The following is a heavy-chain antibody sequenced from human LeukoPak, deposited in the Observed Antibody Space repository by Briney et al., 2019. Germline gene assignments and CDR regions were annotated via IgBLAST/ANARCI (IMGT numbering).Heavy chain of an antibody. D-gene: IGHD2-2*02. V-gene: IGHV4-4*07. CDR3: ARDKHYTTSLSLDS. CDR2: MYYTGSA. Sequence: PSETLSLTCTVSGDSISTYYWSWIRQPAGKGLEWLGRMYYTGSATYNPSLKSRVSMSVDTSKNQLSLNLNSVTAADTAMYYCARDKHYTTSLSLDSWGQGALVTVSS. J-gene: IGHJ4*02. CDR1: GDSISTYY.